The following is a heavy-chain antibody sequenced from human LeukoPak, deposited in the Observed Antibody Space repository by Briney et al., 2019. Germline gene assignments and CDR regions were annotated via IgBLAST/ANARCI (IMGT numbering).Heavy chain of an antibody. Sequence: SETLSLTCTVSGGSLNSYYWRWIRQPPGEGLEWIGYIYSSGNTNYNPSLKSRVTISVDTSKNQFSLKLNSVTAADTAMYYCARASQWLGHFDYWGQGTLVTVSS. CDR1: GGSLNSYY. V-gene: IGHV4-59*13. J-gene: IGHJ4*02. CDR3: ARASQWLGHFDY. CDR2: IYSSGNT. D-gene: IGHD6-19*01.